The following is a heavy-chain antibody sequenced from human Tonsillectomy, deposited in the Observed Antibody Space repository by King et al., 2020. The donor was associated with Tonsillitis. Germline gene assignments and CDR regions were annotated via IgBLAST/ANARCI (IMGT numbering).Heavy chain of an antibody. J-gene: IGHJ2*01. CDR3: AMDATHRRRYCDL. CDR2: IHTRGNT. V-gene: IGHV4-4*07. CDR1: GGSISGFY. D-gene: IGHD3/OR15-3a*01. Sequence: VQLVESGPGLVKPSETLSLTCSLSGGSISGFYWGWVRQPPGKGLEWIGLIHTRGNTNYNDSLKGRITMSVDMSKNQFSLSLSSVTAADTAEYFCAMDATHRRRYCDLWGRGALVIVSS.